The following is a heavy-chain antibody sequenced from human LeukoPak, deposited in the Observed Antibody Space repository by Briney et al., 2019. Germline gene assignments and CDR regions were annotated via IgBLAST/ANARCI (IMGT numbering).Heavy chain of an antibody. D-gene: IGHD2-15*01. CDR2: ISGSGGST. CDR1: GFTFSSYA. CDR3: AKGGYCSGGSCYAYYYYYMDV. V-gene: IGHV3-23*01. J-gene: IGHJ6*03. Sequence: GGTLRLSRAASGFTFSSYAMSWVRQAPGKGLEWVSAISGSGGSTYYADSVKGRFTISRDNSKNTLYLQMNSLRAEDTAVYYCAKGGYCSGGSCYAYYYYYMDVWGKGTTVTVSS.